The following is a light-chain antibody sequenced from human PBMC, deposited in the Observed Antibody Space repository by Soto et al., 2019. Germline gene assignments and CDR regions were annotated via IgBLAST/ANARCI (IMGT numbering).Light chain of an antibody. J-gene: IGKJ3*01. CDR3: QQRSNWLLT. Sequence: EIVLTQSPATLSLSPGERATLSCRASQSVSSDLAWYQQKPGQAPRLLIYDASNRATGIPARFSGSGSGTDFTLTISSLEPEDFAVYYCQQRSNWLLTFGPGTKVDIK. CDR1: QSVSSD. V-gene: IGKV3-11*01. CDR2: DAS.